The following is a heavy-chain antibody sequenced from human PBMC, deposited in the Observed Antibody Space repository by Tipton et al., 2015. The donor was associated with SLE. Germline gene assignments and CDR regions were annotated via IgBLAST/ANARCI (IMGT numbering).Heavy chain of an antibody. CDR3: ARGGVGGYDYFDH. CDR1: GASITSHY. J-gene: IGHJ4*02. CDR2: IYYSGST. D-gene: IGHD5-12*01. Sequence: TLSLTCTVSGASITSHYWSWIRQPPGKGLEWIGYIYYSGSTNYNPSLKSRVTISVDTSKNHFSLKLSSVTAADTAVYYCARGGVGGYDYFDHWGQGTLVTVSS. V-gene: IGHV4-59*11.